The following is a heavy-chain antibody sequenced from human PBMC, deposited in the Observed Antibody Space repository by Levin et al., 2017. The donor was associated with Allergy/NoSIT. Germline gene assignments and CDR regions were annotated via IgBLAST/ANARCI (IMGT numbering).Heavy chain of an antibody. CDR1: GGSFSNYA. D-gene: IGHD6-13*01. CDR3: ARERSSTWSLNSWLDP. V-gene: IGHV1-69*13. J-gene: IGHJ5*02. Sequence: SVKVSCKASGGSFSNYAITWVRQAPGQGLEWVGGIIPIFGAANYAQKFQDRVTIIADELTSTVYMDLTSLTSEDTAIYYCARERSSTWSLNSWLDPWGQGTLVTVSS. CDR2: IIPIFGAA.